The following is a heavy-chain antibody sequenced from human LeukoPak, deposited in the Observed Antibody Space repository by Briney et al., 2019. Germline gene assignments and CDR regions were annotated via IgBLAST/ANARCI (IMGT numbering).Heavy chain of an antibody. CDR2: SYSGGSS. CDR1: GFTVSSNY. J-gene: IGHJ4*02. Sequence: GGSLRLSCAASGFTVSSNYMSWVRQAPGKGLEWVSVSYSGGSSYYADSVRGRFTISRDNSRNTMYLQMNSLRAEDAAVYYCAKAPVTSCRGAFCYPFDSWGQGTVVTVSS. CDR3: AKAPVTSCRGAFCYPFDS. D-gene: IGHD2-15*01. V-gene: IGHV3-53*01.